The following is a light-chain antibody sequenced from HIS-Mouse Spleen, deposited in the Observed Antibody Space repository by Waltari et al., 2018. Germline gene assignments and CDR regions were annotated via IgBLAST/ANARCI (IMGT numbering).Light chain of an antibody. Sequence: SYELTQPPSVSVSPGQTARITCSGDALPKKYAYWYQQKSGQGPVLVIYEDSKRPSGIPERFSGSRSGTMATLTISGAQVEDEADYYCYSTDSSGNHRVFGGGTKLTVL. CDR1: ALPKKY. V-gene: IGLV3-10*01. J-gene: IGLJ2*01. CDR3: YSTDSSGNHRV. CDR2: EDS.